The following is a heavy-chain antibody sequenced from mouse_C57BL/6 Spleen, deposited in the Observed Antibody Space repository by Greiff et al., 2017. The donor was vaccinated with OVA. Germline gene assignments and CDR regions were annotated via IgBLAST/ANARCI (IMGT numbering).Heavy chain of an antibody. D-gene: IGHD2-2*01. CDR3: ARHGGYGYDGGYYFDY. CDR1: GYTFTEYT. CDR2: FYPGSGSI. Sequence: QVQLHQSGAELVKPGASVKLSCKASGYTFTEYTIHWVKQRSGQGLEWIGWFYPGSGSIKYNEKFKDKATLTADKSSSTVYMELSRLTSEDSAVYFCARHGGYGYDGGYYFDYWGQGTTLTVSS. J-gene: IGHJ2*01. V-gene: IGHV1-62-2*01.